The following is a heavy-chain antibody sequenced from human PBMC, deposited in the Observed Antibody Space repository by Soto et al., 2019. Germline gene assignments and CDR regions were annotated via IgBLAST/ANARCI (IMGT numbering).Heavy chain of an antibody. D-gene: IGHD6-6*01. V-gene: IGHV4-31*03. Sequence: SETLSLTCTVSGGSISSGGYYWSWIRQHPGKGLEWIGYIYYSGSTYYNPSLKSRVTISVDTSKNQFSLKLSSVTAADTAVYYCARAGESSIAALNWFDSWGQGTLVTVSS. CDR2: IYYSGST. CDR1: GGSISSGGYY. CDR3: ARAGESSIAALNWFDS. J-gene: IGHJ5*01.